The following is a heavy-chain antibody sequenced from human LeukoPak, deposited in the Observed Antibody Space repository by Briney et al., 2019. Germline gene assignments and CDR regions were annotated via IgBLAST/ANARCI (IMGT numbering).Heavy chain of an antibody. V-gene: IGHV3-23*01. D-gene: IGHD3-10*01. CDR2: TSGSGGST. CDR1: GFTFDSYA. J-gene: IGHJ4*02. CDR3: AKSAAWFGQSYYFDF. Sequence: GGSLRLSCAASGFTFDSYAMSWVRQAPGKGLEGVSTTSGSGGSTYYADSVRGRFTLSRDNSKNTLFLQMSSLRGDDTAIYYCAKSAAWFGQSYYFDFWGQGTLVTVYS.